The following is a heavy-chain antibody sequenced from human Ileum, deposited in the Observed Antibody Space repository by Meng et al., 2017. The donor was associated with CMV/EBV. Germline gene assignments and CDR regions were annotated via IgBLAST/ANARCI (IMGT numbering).Heavy chain of an antibody. CDR3: AREGPTDWGRALDY. Sequence: QVGLQESGPGRVKPSETLSLTCTVSGGSMSSYYWSWIRQPAGKGLEWIGRIYTSGSSNYNSSLKSRVTMSVDTSKNQFSMKLNSVTAADTAVYYCAREGPTDWGRALDYWGQGTLVTVSS. D-gene: IGHD7-27*01. CDR1: GGSMSSYY. J-gene: IGHJ4*02. V-gene: IGHV4-4*07. CDR2: IYTSGSS.